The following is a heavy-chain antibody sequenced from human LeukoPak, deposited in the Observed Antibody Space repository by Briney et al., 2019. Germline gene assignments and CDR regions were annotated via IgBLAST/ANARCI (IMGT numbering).Heavy chain of an antibody. CDR1: GFTFSDYY. D-gene: IGHD1-26*01. CDR2: ISSSGSTI. J-gene: IGHJ4*02. V-gene: IGHV3-11*01. CDR3: ARELLGYYFDY. Sequence: GGSLRLSCAASGFTFSDYYMSWIRQAPGEGREWVSYISSSGSTIYYADSVKGRFTISRDNAKNSLYLQMNSLRAEDTAVYYCARELLGYYFDYWGQGTLVTVSS.